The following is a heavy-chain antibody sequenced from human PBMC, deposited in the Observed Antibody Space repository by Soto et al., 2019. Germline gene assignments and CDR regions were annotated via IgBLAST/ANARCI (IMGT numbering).Heavy chain of an antibody. V-gene: IGHV3-48*02. J-gene: IGHJ4*02. CDR1: GFTLSSYS. CDR2: ISRSNIPI. CDR3: AREVRDTATADFDY. Sequence: EVQLVESGGGLVQPGGSLRLSCAASGFTLSSYSMNWVRQAPGKGLEWVSFISRSNIPIYYADSVKGRFTISRDNAKNSLYLQMNSLRDEDTAVYYCAREVRDTATADFDYGGQGTLVTVSS. D-gene: IGHD5-18*01.